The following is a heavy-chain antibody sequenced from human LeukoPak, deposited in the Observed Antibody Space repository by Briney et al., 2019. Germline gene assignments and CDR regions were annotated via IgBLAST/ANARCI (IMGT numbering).Heavy chain of an antibody. CDR1: GGSFSGYH. J-gene: IGHJ6*02. D-gene: IGHD6-13*01. Sequence: SETLSLTCGVYGGSFSGYHWNWIRQPPGEGLEWIGEINHSGSTNYNPSLKSRVTISVDTSKNQFSLKLSSVTAADTAVYYCARGDSSYYYYGMDVWGQGTTVTVSS. V-gene: IGHV4-34*01. CDR2: INHSGST. CDR3: ARGDSSYYYYGMDV.